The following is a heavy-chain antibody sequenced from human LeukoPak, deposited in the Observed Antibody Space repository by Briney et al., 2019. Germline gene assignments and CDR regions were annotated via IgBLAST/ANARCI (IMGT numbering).Heavy chain of an antibody. Sequence: PSETLSLTCAVYGGSISSYYWSWIRQSPGKGLEWIGYIYYSGSTNYNPSLKSRVTISLDTSKNQFSLKLNSMTAADTAVYYCARNADLGGYSNWGQGTLVTVSS. CDR1: GGSISSYY. CDR2: IYYSGST. CDR3: ARNADLGGYSN. V-gene: IGHV4-59*01. D-gene: IGHD2-15*01. J-gene: IGHJ4*02.